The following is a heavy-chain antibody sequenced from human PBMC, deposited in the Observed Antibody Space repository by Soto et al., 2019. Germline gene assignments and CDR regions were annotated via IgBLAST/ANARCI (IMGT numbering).Heavy chain of an antibody. D-gene: IGHD3-16*01. V-gene: IGHV1-3*01. J-gene: IGHJ5*02. CDR1: GYTFTSYA. CDR3: ARFVVGNRFDP. Sequence: QVQLVQSVAEVKKPGASVKVSCKASGYTFTSYAMHWVRQAPGQRLEWMGWINAGNGNTKYSQKFQGRVTITRDTSASTAYMELSSLRSEDTAVYYCARFVVGNRFDPWGQGTLVTVSS. CDR2: INAGNGNT.